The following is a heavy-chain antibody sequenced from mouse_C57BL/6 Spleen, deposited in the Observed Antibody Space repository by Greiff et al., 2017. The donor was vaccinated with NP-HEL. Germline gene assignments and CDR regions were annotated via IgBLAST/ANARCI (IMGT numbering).Heavy chain of an antibody. D-gene: IGHD2-4*01. CDR3: ARSGYDYHPYYAMDY. CDR2: IYPGDGDT. CDR1: GYAFSSSW. Sequence: QVQLQQSGPELVKPGASVKISCKASGYAFSSSWMNWVKQRPGKGLEWIGRIYPGDGDTNYNGKFKGKATLTADNSSSTAYMQLSSLTSEDSAVYCCARSGYDYHPYYAMDYWGQGTSVTVSS. V-gene: IGHV1-82*01. J-gene: IGHJ4*01.